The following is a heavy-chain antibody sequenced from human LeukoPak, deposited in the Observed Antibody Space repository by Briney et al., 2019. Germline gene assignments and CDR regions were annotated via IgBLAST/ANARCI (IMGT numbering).Heavy chain of an antibody. D-gene: IGHD3-9*01. CDR3: AKGQGKGEDYDILTGYYIPKGNYYYYGMDV. V-gene: IGHV3-23*01. J-gene: IGHJ6*02. CDR1: GFTFSSYS. CDR2: ISGSGGST. Sequence: SGGSLRLSCAASGFTFSSYSMNWVRQAPGKGLEWVSAISGSGGSTYYADSVKGRFTISRDNSKNTLYLQMNSLRAEDTAVYYCAKGQGKGEDYDILTGYYIPKGNYYYYGMDVWGQGTTVTVSS.